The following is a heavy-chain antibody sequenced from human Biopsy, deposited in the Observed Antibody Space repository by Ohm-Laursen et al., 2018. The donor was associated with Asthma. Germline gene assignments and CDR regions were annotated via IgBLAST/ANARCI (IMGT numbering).Heavy chain of an antibody. CDR2: TNERGVT. V-gene: IGHV4-34*01. CDR1: PGSFSGFY. CDR3: ARGPELDV. Sequence: SDTLSLTCDVYPGSFSGFYWTWIRQSPEKGLEWIGETNERGVTNNNPSLKSRVIISMDTYWNRVSLKLTSVTAADTAVYYCARGPELDVWGQGTTVTVSS. J-gene: IGHJ6*02.